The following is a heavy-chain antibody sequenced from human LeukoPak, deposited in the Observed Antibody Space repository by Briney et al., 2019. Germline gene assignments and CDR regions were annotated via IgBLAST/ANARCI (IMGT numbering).Heavy chain of an antibody. J-gene: IGHJ6*03. D-gene: IGHD3-10*01. Sequence: PGGSLRLSCAASGFTFSSYAMRWVRQAPGKGLEWGSGLTGSGGNTYYADSVKGRFTISRDNSKNTLSLQMNSLRAEDAAVYYCVKFRGIQHYNYHMDVWGKGTTVTVSS. CDR2: LTGSGGNT. CDR3: VKFRGIQHYNYHMDV. CDR1: GFTFSSYA. V-gene: IGHV3-23*01.